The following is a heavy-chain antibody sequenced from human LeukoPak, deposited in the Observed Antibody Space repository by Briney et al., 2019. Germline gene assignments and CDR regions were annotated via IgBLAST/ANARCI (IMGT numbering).Heavy chain of an antibody. V-gene: IGHV3-23*01. CDR3: GKDGHCPDVVCPTKIVVAGYIDH. Sequence: GGSLRLSCAASGFTFSSYWMSWVRQTPGKGLEWVSVIRAEGDPTHYADSVKGRFTISRDNSNNMLYLEMTSLRAEDTAIYYCGKDGHCPDVVCPTKIVVAGYIDHWGQGTLVTVSS. CDR2: IRAEGDPT. J-gene: IGHJ4*02. CDR1: GFTFSSYW. D-gene: IGHD6-19*01.